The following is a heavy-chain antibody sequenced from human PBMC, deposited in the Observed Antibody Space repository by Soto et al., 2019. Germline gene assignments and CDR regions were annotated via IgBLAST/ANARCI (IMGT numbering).Heavy chain of an antibody. D-gene: IGHD6-19*01. J-gene: IGHJ4*02. CDR1: GGSFGGYF. V-gene: IGHV4-59*12. Sequence: SETLSLTCSVSGGSFGGYFWTWIRQPPGKGLEWIGYIYYSGSTNYNPSLKSRVTISVDTSKNQFSLKLSSVTAADTAVYYCARTGYSSGWTEYYFDYWGQGTLVTVSS. CDR3: ARTGYSSGWTEYYFDY. CDR2: IYYSGST.